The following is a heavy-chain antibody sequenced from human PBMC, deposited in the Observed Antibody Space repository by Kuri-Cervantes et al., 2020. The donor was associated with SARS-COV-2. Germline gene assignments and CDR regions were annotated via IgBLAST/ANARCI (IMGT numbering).Heavy chain of an antibody. V-gene: IGHV3-23*01. CDR3: AKDLGRPNWFDP. CDR2: ISGSGGST. J-gene: IGHJ5*02. CDR1: GFTFSSYA. Sequence: GGSLRLSCAASGFTFSSYAMSWVRQAPGKGLEWVSAISGSGGSTYYADSVKGRFTISRDNSKNTPYLQMNSLRAEDTAVYYCAKDLGRPNWFDPWGQGTLVTISS.